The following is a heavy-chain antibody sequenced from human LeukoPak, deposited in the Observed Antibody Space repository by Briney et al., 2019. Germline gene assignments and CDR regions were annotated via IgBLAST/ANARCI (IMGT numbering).Heavy chain of an antibody. Sequence: SETLSLTCAVSGDSIRAYYWSWIRQPPGKGLEWIGYIYYSGSTNYNPSLKSRVTISVDTSKNQFSLKLSSVTAADTAVYYCARLLKDIVVVPAAMYYYYYMDVWGKGTTVTVSS. CDR3: ARLLKDIVVVPAAMYYYYYMDV. J-gene: IGHJ6*03. CDR1: GDSIRAYY. D-gene: IGHD2-2*01. V-gene: IGHV4-59*08. CDR2: IYYSGST.